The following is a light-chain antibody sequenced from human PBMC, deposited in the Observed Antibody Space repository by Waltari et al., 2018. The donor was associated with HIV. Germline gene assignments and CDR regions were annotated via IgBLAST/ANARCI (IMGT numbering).Light chain of an antibody. Sequence: QPVLTQSSSASASLGSSVKLTCTLTTGHSRTIIAWPPQQPGKAPRYLMKVEGGGFYNKGSGVPDRFSGSSSGADRYLTISNLQFEDEADYYCETWDSSTWVFGGGTKLTVL. CDR1: TGHSRTI. CDR3: ETWDSSTWV. J-gene: IGLJ3*02. CDR2: VEGGGFY. V-gene: IGLV4-60*02.